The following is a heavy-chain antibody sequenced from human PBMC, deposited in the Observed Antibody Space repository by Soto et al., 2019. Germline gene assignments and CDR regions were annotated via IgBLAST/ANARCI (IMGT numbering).Heavy chain of an antibody. J-gene: IGHJ5*02. CDR2: VYNSGST. CDR3: ARRAVVAVTGSLDNWLDP. CDR1: GASISSGGYS. Sequence: PSETLSLTCAVSGASISSGGYSWSWIRQPPGKGLEWIGYVYNSGSTNYNPSLKSRVTISVDTSKNQFSLKVNSVTAADTAVYYCARRAVVAVTGSLDNWLDPWGQGILVTVSS. V-gene: IGHV4-61*08. D-gene: IGHD2-21*01.